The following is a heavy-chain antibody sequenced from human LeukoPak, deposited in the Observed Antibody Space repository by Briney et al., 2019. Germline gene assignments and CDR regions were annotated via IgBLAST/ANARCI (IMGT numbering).Heavy chain of an antibody. CDR2: ISSTSSYI. V-gene: IGHV3-21*01. J-gene: IGHJ4*02. CDR1: GFTLSTYS. Sequence: PGGSLRLSCAASGFTLSTYSINWVRQAPGKGLEWVSSISSTSSYISYADSVKGRFTISRDNAKNSLYLQMNSLRAEDTAIYYCATYDSTYWGQGTLVTVSS. D-gene: IGHD3-3*01. CDR3: ATYDSTY.